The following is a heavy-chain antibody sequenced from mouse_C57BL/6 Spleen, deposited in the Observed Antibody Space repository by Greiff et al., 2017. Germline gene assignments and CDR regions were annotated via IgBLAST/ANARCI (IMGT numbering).Heavy chain of an antibody. V-gene: IGHV1-26*01. CDR3: ARNYYGSSLDY. CDR2: INPNNGGT. J-gene: IGHJ2*01. D-gene: IGHD1-1*01. CDR1: GYTFTDYY. Sequence: VLLQQSGPELVKPGASVKISCKASGYTFTDYYMNWVKQSHGKSLEWIGDINPNNGGTSYNQKFKGKATLTVDKSSSTAYMELRSLTSEDSAVYYCARNYYGSSLDYWGQGTTLTVSA.